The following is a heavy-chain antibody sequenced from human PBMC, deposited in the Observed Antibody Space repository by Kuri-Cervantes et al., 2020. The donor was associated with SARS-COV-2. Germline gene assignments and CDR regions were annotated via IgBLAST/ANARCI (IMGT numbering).Heavy chain of an antibody. CDR1: GYTFTSYA. J-gene: IGHJ4*02. V-gene: IGHV1-69*13. CDR3: ARDQDFHSRSWYRTMDY. Sequence: SVKVSCKASGYTFTSYAISWVRQAPGQGLEWMGGIIPIFGTANYAQKFQGRLTITADESTSTAYMELSSLRSEDTAVYYCARDQDFHSRSWYRTMDYWGQGTLVTVSS. D-gene: IGHD6-13*01. CDR2: IIPIFGTA.